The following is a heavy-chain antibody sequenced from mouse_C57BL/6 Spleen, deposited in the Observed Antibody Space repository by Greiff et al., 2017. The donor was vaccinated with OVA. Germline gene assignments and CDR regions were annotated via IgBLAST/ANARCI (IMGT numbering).Heavy chain of an antibody. V-gene: IGHV2-2*01. CDR3: ASNYEVAWFAY. D-gene: IGHD1-1*01. Sequence: QVQLKESGPGLVQPSQSLSITCTVSGFSLTSYGVHWVRQSPGKGLEWLGVIWSGGSTDYNAAFISRLSISKDNSKSQVFFKMNSLQADDTAIYYCASNYEVAWFAYWGQGTLVTVSA. J-gene: IGHJ3*01. CDR1: GFSLTSYG. CDR2: IWSGGST.